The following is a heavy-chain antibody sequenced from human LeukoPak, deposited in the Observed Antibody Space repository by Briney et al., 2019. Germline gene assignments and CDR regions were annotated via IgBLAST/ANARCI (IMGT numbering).Heavy chain of an antibody. J-gene: IGHJ4*02. CDR3: ARDEGRDGYNFDY. V-gene: IGHV1-69*01. CDR2: ISPIFGTT. CDR1: GGTFSSHA. Sequence: ASVKVSCKASGGTFSSHAITWVRQAPGQGLEWMGGISPIFGTTSYAQEFQGRVTITADESTSTAYMELSSLRSEDTAVYYCARDEGRDGYNFDYWGQGTLVTASS. D-gene: IGHD5-24*01.